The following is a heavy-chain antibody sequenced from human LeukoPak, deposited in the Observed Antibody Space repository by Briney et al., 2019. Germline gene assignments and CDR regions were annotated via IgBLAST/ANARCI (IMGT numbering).Heavy chain of an antibody. CDR1: GFTFSNAW. J-gene: IGHJ6*02. D-gene: IGHD2-2*01. Sequence: GGSLRLSCAASGFTFSNAWMSWVRQAPGKGLEWVGRIKSKTDGGTTDYAAPVKGRFTISRDDSKNTLYLQMNSLKTEGTAVYYCTTGDVVVVPAALPYYYYGMDVWGQGTTVTVSS. V-gene: IGHV3-15*01. CDR2: IKSKTDGGTT. CDR3: TTGDVVVVPAALPYYYYGMDV.